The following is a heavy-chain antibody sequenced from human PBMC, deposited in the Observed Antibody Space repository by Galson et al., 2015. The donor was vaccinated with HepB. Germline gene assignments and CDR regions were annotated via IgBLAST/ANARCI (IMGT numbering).Heavy chain of an antibody. D-gene: IGHD6-6*01. CDR1: GVTFGSHR. CDR2: ILDGGSGK. V-gene: IGHV3-30*18. Sequence: SMRLAGAASGVTFGSHRMQWVRQAPGKGLEWVALILDGGSGKLYGNCVMGRFSISRDISSGTVHLHMNSLRPEDTAVYYCAKMYSSSSYWGISEYYGMDVWGRGTTVTVSS. CDR3: AKMYSSSSYWGISEYYGMDV. J-gene: IGHJ6*02.